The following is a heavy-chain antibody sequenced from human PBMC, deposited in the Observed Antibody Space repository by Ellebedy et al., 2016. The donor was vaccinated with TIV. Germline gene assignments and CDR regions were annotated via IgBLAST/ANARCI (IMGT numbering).Heavy chain of an antibody. CDR2: ISWNSGNI. V-gene: IGHV3-9*01. J-gene: IGHJ6*02. CDR1: GFTFDDYA. D-gene: IGHD6-13*01. CDR3: ARDAYSSSWYGDYGMDV. Sequence: SLKISXAASGFTFDDYAMHWVRQAPGKGLEWVSGISWNSGNIGYADSVKGRFTISRDNAKNSLYLQMNSLRAEDTAVYYCARDAYSSSWYGDYGMDVWGQGTTVTVSS.